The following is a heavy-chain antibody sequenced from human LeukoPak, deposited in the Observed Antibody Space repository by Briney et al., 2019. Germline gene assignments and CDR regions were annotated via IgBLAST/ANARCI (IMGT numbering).Heavy chain of an antibody. CDR1: GGSISSYY. Sequence: RTSETQSLTCTVSGGSISSYYWSWIRQPPGKGLEWIGYFYYSGSTNYNPSLKSRVTISVDTSKNQFSLKLSSVTAADTAVYYCARDKGFLEWLFHDYWGQGTLVTVSS. V-gene: IGHV4-59*12. D-gene: IGHD3-3*01. CDR2: FYYSGST. J-gene: IGHJ4*02. CDR3: ARDKGFLEWLFHDY.